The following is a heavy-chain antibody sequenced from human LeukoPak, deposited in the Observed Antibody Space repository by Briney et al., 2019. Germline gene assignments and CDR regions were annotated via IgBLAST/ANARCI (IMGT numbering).Heavy chain of an antibody. CDR2: ISGSGGST. V-gene: IGHV3-23*01. D-gene: IGHD1-26*01. J-gene: IGHJ6*03. CDR1: GSTFSSYA. Sequence: GGSLRLSCAASGSTFSSYAMSWVRQAPGRGLEWVSAISGSGGSTYYADSVKGRFTISRDNSKNTLYLQMNSLRAEDTAVYYCAKGPSSGSTYYYYYYMDVWGKGTTVTVSS. CDR3: AKGPSSGSTYYYYYYMDV.